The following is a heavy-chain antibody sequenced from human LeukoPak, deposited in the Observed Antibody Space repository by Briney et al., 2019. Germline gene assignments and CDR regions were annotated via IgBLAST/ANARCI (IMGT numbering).Heavy chain of an antibody. CDR2: IYYSGST. Sequence: PSETLSLTCTVSGGSISSYYWSWIRQPPGKGLEWIGYIYYSGSTNYNPSLKSRVTISVDTSKNQFSLKLSSVTAVDTAVYYCARAPITTENWFDPWGQGTLVTVSS. V-gene: IGHV4-59*01. D-gene: IGHD3-16*01. J-gene: IGHJ5*02. CDR3: ARAPITTENWFDP. CDR1: GGSISSYY.